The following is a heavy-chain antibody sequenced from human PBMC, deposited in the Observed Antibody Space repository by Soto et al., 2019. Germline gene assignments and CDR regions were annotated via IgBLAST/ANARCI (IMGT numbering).Heavy chain of an antibody. V-gene: IGHV4-31*03. D-gene: IGHD6-13*01. CDR3: ARVKQLGPSYYYYYGMDV. J-gene: IGHJ6*02. Sequence: TLSLTCTVSGGSISSGGYYWSWIRQHPGKGLEWIGYIYYSGSTYYNPSLKSRVTISVDTSKNQFSLKLSSVTAADTAVYYCARVKQLGPSYYYYYGMDVWGQGTTVTVSS. CDR1: GGSISSGGYY. CDR2: IYYSGST.